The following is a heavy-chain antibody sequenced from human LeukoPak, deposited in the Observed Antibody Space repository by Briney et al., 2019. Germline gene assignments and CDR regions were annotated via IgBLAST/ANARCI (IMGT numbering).Heavy chain of an antibody. D-gene: IGHD5-12*01. CDR3: ARVLVATTLASENWLDP. Sequence: NPGGSLRLSCEASGFSFRSHAMHGGREAPGEGLGWVSSITSTRSDIYYADSVKGRFTISRDNARNSLFLQMNSPRPEDTAVYYCARVLVATTLASENWLDPWGQGTLVTVSS. CDR1: GFSFRSHA. CDR2: ITSTRSDI. J-gene: IGHJ5*02. V-gene: IGHV3-21*01.